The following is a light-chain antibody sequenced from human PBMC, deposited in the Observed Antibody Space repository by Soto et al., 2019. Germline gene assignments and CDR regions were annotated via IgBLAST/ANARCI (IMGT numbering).Light chain of an antibody. CDR2: GAS. CDR1: QSVNSN. J-gene: IGKJ2*02. Sequence: EIVMTQSPATLSVSPGERATLSCRASQSVNSNLAWYQQKPGQAPRLLIYGASTRAAGIPARFSGSGSGTEFSLTISSLQSEDFAVYYCSGTFGQGTKLEIK. CDR3: SGT. V-gene: IGKV3-15*01.